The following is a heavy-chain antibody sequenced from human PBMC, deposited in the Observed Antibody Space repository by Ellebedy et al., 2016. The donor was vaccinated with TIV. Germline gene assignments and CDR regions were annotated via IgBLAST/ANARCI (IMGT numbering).Heavy chain of an antibody. CDR1: GYPFTDYY. CDR3: ARAPWGSGRYYNDY. V-gene: IGHV1-2*02. CDR2: INPKSGDT. D-gene: IGHD3-10*01. J-gene: IGHJ4*02. Sequence: AASVKVSCKSSGYPFTDYYMHWVRQAPGQGLEWMGWINPKSGDTKYAQKFQGRVTMTRDKSISTAYMDLSSLKFDDTAVYYCARAPWGSGRYYNDYWGQGTLLTVSS.